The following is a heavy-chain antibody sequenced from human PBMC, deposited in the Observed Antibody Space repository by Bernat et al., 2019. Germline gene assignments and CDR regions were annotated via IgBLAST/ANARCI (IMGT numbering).Heavy chain of an antibody. D-gene: IGHD3-22*01. CDR1: GITFSNYW. V-gene: IGHV3-7*03. Sequence: EVQLEESGGGLVQPGGCLRLSCGVSGITFSNYWMSWFRQAPGKGLEWVANINQDGSEKNYADSVKGRFTISRDNAKNSLYVQMNSLRAEDTAVYYCAREGGSGYSLDYWGQGALVTVSS. CDR3: AREGGSGYSLDY. J-gene: IGHJ4*02. CDR2: INQDGSEK.